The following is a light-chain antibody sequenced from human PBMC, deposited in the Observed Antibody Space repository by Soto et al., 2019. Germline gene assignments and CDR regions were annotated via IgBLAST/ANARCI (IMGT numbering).Light chain of an antibody. CDR2: DVS. CDR1: SSDVGGYNY. CDR3: SSYTTSSTYV. J-gene: IGLJ1*01. Sequence: QSVLTQPASVSGSPGQSITISCTGTSSDVGGYNYVSWYQQHPGKAPKLMVYDVSNRPSGASNRFPGSKSGNTASLTISGLQAEDEADYYCSSYTTSSTYVFGTGTKVTVL. V-gene: IGLV2-14*01.